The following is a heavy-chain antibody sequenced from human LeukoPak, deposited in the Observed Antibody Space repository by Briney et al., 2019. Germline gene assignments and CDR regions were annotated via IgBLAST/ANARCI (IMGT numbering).Heavy chain of an antibody. V-gene: IGHV3-9*01. CDR1: GFTFNDYA. D-gene: IGHD4-17*01. CDR3: LKDDHNYGRGGFEY. J-gene: IGHJ4*02. CDR2: ISWNRASI. Sequence: GSSLRPACAASGFTFNDYALHWARQAPGKGLEWVSGISWNRASISYVASVKGRFTISRDNAKNSLYLQMNSLRVEDTALYYCLKDDHNYGRGGFEYWGQGALVTVSS.